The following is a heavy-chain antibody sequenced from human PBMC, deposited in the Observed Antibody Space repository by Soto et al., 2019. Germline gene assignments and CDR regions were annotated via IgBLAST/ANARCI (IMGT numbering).Heavy chain of an antibody. Sequence: GALRLSCAASGFTFSDYYMSWIRQAPGKGLEWVSYISSSGSTIYYADSVKGRFTISRDNAKNSLYLQMNSLRAEDTAVYYCARDQKVPSRGAFDIWGQGTMVTVSS. V-gene: IGHV3-11*01. D-gene: IGHD3-10*01. CDR3: ARDQKVPSRGAFDI. CDR2: ISSSGSTI. CDR1: GFTFSDYY. J-gene: IGHJ3*02.